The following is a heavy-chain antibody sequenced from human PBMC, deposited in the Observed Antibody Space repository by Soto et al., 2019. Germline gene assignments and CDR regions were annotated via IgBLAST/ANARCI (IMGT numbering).Heavy chain of an antibody. D-gene: IGHD3-22*01. CDR3: ARDRLRGYDSSGFYS. J-gene: IGHJ4*02. V-gene: IGHV1-18*01. CDR2: INTYNGNR. Sequence: QVQLVQSGAELRKPGASVKVSCKASGYSFSSYGINWVRQAPGQGLEWMGWINTYNGNRNYAQKFEDRLTMTTATSTNTVYMELRSLKSDDTAIYYCARDRLRGYDSSGFYSWGQGTLVTVSS. CDR1: GYSFSSYG.